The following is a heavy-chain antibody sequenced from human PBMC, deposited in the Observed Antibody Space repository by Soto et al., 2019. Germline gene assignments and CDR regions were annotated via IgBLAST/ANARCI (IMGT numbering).Heavy chain of an antibody. Sequence: ASVKVSCKASGYTFTSYGISWVRQAPGQGLEWMGWISAYNGNTNYAQKLQGRVTMTTDTSTSTAYMELRSLRSDDTAVYYCARDLPVRGVIMAYYYYGMDVWGQGTTVTGSS. D-gene: IGHD3-10*01. CDR2: ISAYNGNT. CDR3: ARDLPVRGVIMAYYYYGMDV. CDR1: GYTFTSYG. J-gene: IGHJ6*02. V-gene: IGHV1-18*01.